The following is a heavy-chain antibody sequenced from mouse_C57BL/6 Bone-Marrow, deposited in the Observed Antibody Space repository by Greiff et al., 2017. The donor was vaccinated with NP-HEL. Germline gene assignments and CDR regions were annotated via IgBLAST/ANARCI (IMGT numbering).Heavy chain of an antibody. CDR1: GYTFTSYG. J-gene: IGHJ4*01. D-gene: IGHD1-1*01. CDR3: ARTTVVAPYAMDY. V-gene: IGHV1-81*01. CDR2: IYPRSGNT. Sequence: VQLVESGAELARPGASVKLSCKASGYTFTSYGISWVKQRTGQGLEWIGEIYPRSGNTYYNEKFKGKATLTADKSSSTAYMELRSLTSEDSAVYFCARTTVVAPYAMDYWGQGTSVTVSS.